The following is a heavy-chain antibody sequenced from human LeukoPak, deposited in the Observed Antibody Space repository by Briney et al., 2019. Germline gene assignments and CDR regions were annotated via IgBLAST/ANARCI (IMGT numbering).Heavy chain of an antibody. V-gene: IGHV3-53*01. CDR2: SSSSHDT. J-gene: IGHJ5*01. CDR3: AKVLSAAPDNWFDS. CDR1: GLTVSSDY. D-gene: IGHD2-2*01. Sequence: GGSLRLSCAASGLTVSSDYMSWVRQAPGKGLEWVSLSSSSHDTHYTDSVKGRFTVSRDTSRNTLYLQMNSLRAEDTALYYCAKVLSAAPDNWFDSWGQGTLVIVSS.